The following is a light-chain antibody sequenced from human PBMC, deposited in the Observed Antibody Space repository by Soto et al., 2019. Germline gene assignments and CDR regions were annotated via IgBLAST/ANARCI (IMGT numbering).Light chain of an antibody. CDR2: EVS. CDR1: NSDVGRYNL. Sequence: NNSDVGRYNLVSWYQQHPGKAPKVIIYEVSERPSGVSDRFSGSKSGNTASLMISGLQAEDEADYYCCSYAGSSTQSYVFGSGTKVTVL. J-gene: IGLJ1*01. V-gene: IGLV2-23*02. CDR3: CSYAGSSTQSYV.